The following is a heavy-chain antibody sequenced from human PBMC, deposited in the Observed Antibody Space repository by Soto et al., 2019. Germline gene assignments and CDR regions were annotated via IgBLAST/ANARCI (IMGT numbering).Heavy chain of an antibody. CDR1: GFTFSSYS. V-gene: IGHV3-48*02. J-gene: IGHJ6*02. D-gene: IGHD3-3*01. CDR3: AGCITIFGVVIHDSMDV. Sequence: PGGSLRLSCAASGFTFSSYSMNWVRQAPGKGLEWVSYISSSSSTIYYADSVKGRFTISRDNAKNSLYLQMNSLRDEDTAVYYCAGCITIFGVVIHDSMDVWGQGTTVTVSS. CDR2: ISSSSSTI.